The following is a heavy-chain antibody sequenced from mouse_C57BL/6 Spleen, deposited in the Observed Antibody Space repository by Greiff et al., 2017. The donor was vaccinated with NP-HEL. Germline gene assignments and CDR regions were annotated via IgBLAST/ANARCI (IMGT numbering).Heavy chain of an antibody. CDR2: ISSGSSTT. D-gene: IGHD2-4*01. CDR3: ARNYYDYSWFAY. Sequence: EVQLVESGGGLVKPGGSLKLSCAASGFTFSDYGMHWVRQAPEKGLEWVAYISSGSSTTYYADTVKGRFTISRDNAKNTLFLQMTSLRSEDTAMYYCARNYYDYSWFAYWGQGTLVTVSA. V-gene: IGHV5-17*01. J-gene: IGHJ3*01. CDR1: GFTFSDYG.